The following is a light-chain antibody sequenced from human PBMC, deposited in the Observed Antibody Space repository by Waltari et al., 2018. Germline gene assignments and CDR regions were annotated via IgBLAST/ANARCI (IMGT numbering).Light chain of an antibody. Sequence: QSALTQPASVSGSPGQSITISCTGTSSDIGKYNSVSWYQHLPGKVPKVMISEVTKRPSGVSNHFAGSKSGNASSRAISVLQADDEAEYYWWSDAGSGSYGFGTGTKLTV. J-gene: IGLJ1*01. CDR2: EVT. CDR1: SSDIGKYNS. CDR3: WSDAGSGSYG. V-gene: IGLV2-23*02.